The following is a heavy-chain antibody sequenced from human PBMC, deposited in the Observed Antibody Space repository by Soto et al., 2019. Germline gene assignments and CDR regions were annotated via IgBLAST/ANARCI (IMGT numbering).Heavy chain of an antibody. CDR1: GYTFTSYA. J-gene: IGHJ3*02. D-gene: IGHD3-22*01. Sequence: ASVKVSCKASGYTFTSYAMHWVRQAPGQRLEWMGWINAGNGNTKYSQKFQGRVTITRDTSASTAYMELSSLRSEDTAVYYCARSFTYYYDSSGYGGDFDIWGQGTMGTVS. CDR2: INAGNGNT. V-gene: IGHV1-3*01. CDR3: ARSFTYYYDSSGYGGDFDI.